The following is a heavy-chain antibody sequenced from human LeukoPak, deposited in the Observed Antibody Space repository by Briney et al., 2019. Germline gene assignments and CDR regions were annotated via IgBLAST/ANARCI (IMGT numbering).Heavy chain of an antibody. Sequence: PGGSLRLSCAVSGFTFSSYAMSWVRQAPGKGREWVSAISGFGGSTFYADSVKGRFTISRDNSKNTLYLQMNSLRAEDKAVYYCAKSLNPQSSSWYYGYFDYWGQGTLVTVSS. J-gene: IGHJ4*02. CDR1: GFTFSSYA. CDR2: ISGFGGST. V-gene: IGHV3-23*01. D-gene: IGHD6-13*01. CDR3: AKSLNPQSSSWYYGYFDY.